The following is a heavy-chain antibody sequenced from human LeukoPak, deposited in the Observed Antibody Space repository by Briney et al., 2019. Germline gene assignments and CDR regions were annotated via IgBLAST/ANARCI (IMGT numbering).Heavy chain of an antibody. CDR3: ARDFRLGELSLYEYYFDY. D-gene: IGHD3-16*02. V-gene: IGHV1-18*04. CDR2: ISAYNGNT. Sequence: ASVTVSCKASGYTFTSYGISWVRQAPGQGLEWMGWISAYNGNTNYAQKLQGRVTMTTDTSTSTAYTELRSLRSDDTAVYYCARDFRLGELSLYEYYFDYWGQGTLVTVSS. J-gene: IGHJ4*02. CDR1: GYTFTSYG.